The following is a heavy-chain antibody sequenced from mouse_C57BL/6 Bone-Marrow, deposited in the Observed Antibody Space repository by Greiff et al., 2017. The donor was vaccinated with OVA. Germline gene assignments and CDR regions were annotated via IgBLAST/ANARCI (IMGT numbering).Heavy chain of an antibody. V-gene: IGHV14-4*01. CDR1: GFNIKDDY. CDR3: TTGELLLRPDFDY. CDR2: LDPENGDT. J-gene: IGHJ2*01. D-gene: IGHD1-1*01. Sequence: VQLQQSGAELVRPGASVKLSCTASGFNIKDDYMHWVKQRPEQGLEWIGWLDPENGDTEYASKFQGKATITADTSSNTAYLQLSSLTSEDTAVYYCTTGELLLRPDFDYWGQGTTLTVSS.